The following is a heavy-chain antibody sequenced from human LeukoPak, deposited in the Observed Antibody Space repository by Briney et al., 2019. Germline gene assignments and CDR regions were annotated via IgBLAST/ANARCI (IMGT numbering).Heavy chain of an antibody. Sequence: PSETLSLTCTVSGGSNSTYYWSWIRQPPGKGLEYIGYIYYSGSTNYNPSLKSRVTMSLDTSKNQFSLKLSSVTAADTAVYYCAREEVPHGFDIWGQGTMVTVSS. J-gene: IGHJ3*02. CDR2: IYYSGST. CDR3: AREEVPHGFDI. CDR1: GGSNSTYY. V-gene: IGHV4-59*01.